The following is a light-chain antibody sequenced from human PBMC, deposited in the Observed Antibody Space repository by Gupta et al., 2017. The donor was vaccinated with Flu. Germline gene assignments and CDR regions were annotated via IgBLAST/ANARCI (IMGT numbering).Light chain of an antibody. CDR1: NIGGKS. CDR2: DDS. Sequence: GQTARITGGGNNIGGKSVHWYQQKPGQAPVLVVFDDSDRPSGIPERFSGSNSGNTATLTISRVEAGDEADYYCQVWDSSSDHVVFGGGTKLTVL. V-gene: IGLV3-21*02. J-gene: IGLJ3*02. CDR3: QVWDSSSDHVV.